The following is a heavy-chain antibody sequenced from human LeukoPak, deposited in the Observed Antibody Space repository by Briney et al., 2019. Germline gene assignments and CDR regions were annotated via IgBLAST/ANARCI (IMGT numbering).Heavy chain of an antibody. CDR3: ARGSSSWYGIFYY. D-gene: IGHD6-13*01. CDR2: FNWDGGRT. J-gene: IGHJ4*02. Sequence: GGSLRLSCAASGFTFSSYSMNWVRQAPGKGLEWVAGFNWDGGRTGYAASVKGRFTISRDNSKNPLYLQMNSLRVEDTASYYCARGSSSWYGIFYYWGQGILVAVSS. CDR1: GFTFSSYS. V-gene: IGHV3-20*04.